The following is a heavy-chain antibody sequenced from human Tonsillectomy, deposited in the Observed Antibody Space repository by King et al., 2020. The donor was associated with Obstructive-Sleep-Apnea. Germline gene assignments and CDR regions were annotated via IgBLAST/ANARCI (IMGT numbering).Heavy chain of an antibody. V-gene: IGHV5-51*01. J-gene: IGHJ2*01. CDR3: ARRKWAWFFDI. CDR2: IYPGDFDT. Sequence: QLVQSGAEVKKPGESLKISCKVSGYSFTTYWIGWVRQMPGKGLEWMGIIYPGDFDTRYSPSFQGQVTTSAGKSISTAYLQWSSLKASDNAIYYCARRKWAWFFDIWGRGTLVTVSS. D-gene: IGHD2-8*01. CDR1: GYSFTTYW.